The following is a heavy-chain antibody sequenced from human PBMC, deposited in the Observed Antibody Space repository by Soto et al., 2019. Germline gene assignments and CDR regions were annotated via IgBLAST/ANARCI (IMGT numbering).Heavy chain of an antibody. V-gene: IGHV3-23*01. J-gene: IGHJ3*02. Sequence: GGSLRLSCVASGFTFSNYAMCWVRQAPGKGLEWVSGVSVGGDNTYYADSVKARFAIFRDNSKNTLWLQMNTLRGEDTAVYHCARSLRGAPVQDVFDIWGQGTMVTVSS. CDR2: VSVGGDNT. D-gene: IGHD1-26*01. CDR3: ARSLRGAPVQDVFDI. CDR1: GFTFSNYA.